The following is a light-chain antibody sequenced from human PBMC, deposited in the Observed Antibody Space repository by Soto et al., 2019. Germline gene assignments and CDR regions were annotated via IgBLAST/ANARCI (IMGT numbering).Light chain of an antibody. CDR3: QQRSNWPT. J-gene: IGKJ5*01. V-gene: IGKV3-11*01. CDR2: DAS. CDR1: QSVSSY. Sequence: EIVLTQSPATLSLSPGERATLSCRASQSVSSYLAWYQQKPGQAPRLLIYDASNRATGIPARFSGSGSGTDLTPTISSLEPEDFAVYYCQQRSNWPTFGQGTRLEIK.